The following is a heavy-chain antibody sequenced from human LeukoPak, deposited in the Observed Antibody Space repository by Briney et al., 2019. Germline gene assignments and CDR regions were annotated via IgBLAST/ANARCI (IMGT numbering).Heavy chain of an antibody. CDR3: ARDLAYRGSLRGTFDI. D-gene: IGHD1-26*01. J-gene: IGHJ3*02. CDR2: IYYSGNT. V-gene: IGHV4-59*01. CDR1: GGSISNYF. Sequence: AETLTLSCTVSGGSISNYFLSWIRQAPGKGLECIGFIYYSGNTNNNPSFKSRVTTSVDTSKKQFSLKLSSVTAADTAVYYCARDLAYRGSLRGTFDIWGQGTKVTVSS.